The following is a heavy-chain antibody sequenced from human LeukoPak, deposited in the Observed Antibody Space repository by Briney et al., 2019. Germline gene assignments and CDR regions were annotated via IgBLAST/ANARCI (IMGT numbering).Heavy chain of an antibody. Sequence: SETLSLTCAVYGGSFSGYYWSWIRQPPGKVLEWIGEINHSGSTNYNPSLKSRVTISVDTSKNQFSLKLSSVTAADTAVYYCARDGGYYYGSGTFVGVWGQGTLVTVSS. V-gene: IGHV4-34*01. CDR3: ARDGGYYYGSGTFVGV. D-gene: IGHD3-10*01. CDR2: INHSGST. J-gene: IGHJ4*02. CDR1: GGSFSGYY.